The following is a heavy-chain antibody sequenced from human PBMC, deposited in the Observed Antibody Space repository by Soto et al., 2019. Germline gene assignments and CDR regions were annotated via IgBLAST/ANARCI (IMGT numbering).Heavy chain of an antibody. J-gene: IGHJ3*02. CDR3: ARVLAKVAWGAFDI. D-gene: IGHD1-26*01. Sequence: QVHLVESGGGVVQPGRSLRLSCAASGFSFSFSGMHWVRQAPGKGLEWVAGVWYDGSSENYADSVKGRFTISRHNSKNTLHLQMDSLRVEDTAMYYCARVLAKVAWGAFDIWGQGTMVIVSS. CDR2: VWYDGSSE. V-gene: IGHV3-33*01. CDR1: GFSFSFSG.